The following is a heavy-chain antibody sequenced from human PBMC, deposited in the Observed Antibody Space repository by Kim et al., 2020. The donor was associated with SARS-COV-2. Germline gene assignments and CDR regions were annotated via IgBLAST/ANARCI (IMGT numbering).Heavy chain of an antibody. CDR3: ATCGGDCSDDAFDI. CDR2: IIPIFGTA. D-gene: IGHD2-21*02. Sequence: SVKVSCKASGGTFSSYAISWVRQAPGQGLEWMGGIIPIFGTANYAQKFQGRVTITADESTSTAYMELSSLRSEDTAVYYCATCGGDCSDDAFDIWGQGTMVTVSS. J-gene: IGHJ3*02. V-gene: IGHV1-69*13. CDR1: GGTFSSYA.